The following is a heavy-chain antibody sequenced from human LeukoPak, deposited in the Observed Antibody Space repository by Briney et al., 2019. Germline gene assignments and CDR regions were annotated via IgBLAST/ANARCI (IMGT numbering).Heavy chain of an antibody. Sequence: SETLSLTCTVSGYSISSGYYWGWIRQPPGKGLEWIGSIYHSGSTYYNPSLKSRVTISVDTSKNQFSLKLSSVTAADTAVYYCARDRGGSYYDYWGQGTLVTVSS. J-gene: IGHJ4*02. CDR1: GYSISSGYY. CDR2: IYHSGST. V-gene: IGHV4-38-2*02. CDR3: ARDRGGSYYDY. D-gene: IGHD3-16*01.